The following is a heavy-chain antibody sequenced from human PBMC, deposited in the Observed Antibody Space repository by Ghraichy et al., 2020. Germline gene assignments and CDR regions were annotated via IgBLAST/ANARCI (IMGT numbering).Heavy chain of an antibody. J-gene: IGHJ4*02. Sequence: SETLSLTCTVSGGSISSHYWIWIRQPPGKGLEWIGYIYYSGSTNYNPSLKSRVTISVDTSKNQFYLKLSSVTAADTAVYYCARAETVLIDYWGQGTLVTVSS. V-gene: IGHV4-59*11. CDR2: IYYSGST. CDR3: ARAETVLIDY. CDR1: GGSISSHY. D-gene: IGHD4-11*01.